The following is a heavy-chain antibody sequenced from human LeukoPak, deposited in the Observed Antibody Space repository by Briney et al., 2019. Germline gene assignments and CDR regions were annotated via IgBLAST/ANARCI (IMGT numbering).Heavy chain of an antibody. CDR3: AKDSSSGSYGAYFMDV. J-gene: IGHJ6*03. Sequence: GGTLRLSCAASGFIFSNYGMTWVRQAPGKGLEWVSIINYSGTDTYYADSVKGRLTISRDNSKSTLYLQMNSLRPEDTAVYYCAKDSSSGSYGAYFMDVWGKGTTVTISS. V-gene: IGHV3-NL1*01. CDR1: GFIFSNYG. CDR2: INYSGTDT. D-gene: IGHD6-19*01.